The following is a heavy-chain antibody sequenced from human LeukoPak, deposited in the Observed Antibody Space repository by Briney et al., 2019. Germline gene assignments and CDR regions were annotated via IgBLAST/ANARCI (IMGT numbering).Heavy chain of an antibody. J-gene: IGHJ4*02. V-gene: IGHV3-74*01. CDR1: GFTHSSHW. CDR3: ARGNQADDY. Sequence: GGSLRLSCAAAGFTHSSHWMHAVAHVRGRRLVWVSRVNPGGSSTAYADSVKGRFSISRDNARNTLYLQMNSLRDEDTAVYYCARGNQADDYWGQGTLVTVSS. D-gene: IGHD1-14*01. CDR2: VNPGGSST.